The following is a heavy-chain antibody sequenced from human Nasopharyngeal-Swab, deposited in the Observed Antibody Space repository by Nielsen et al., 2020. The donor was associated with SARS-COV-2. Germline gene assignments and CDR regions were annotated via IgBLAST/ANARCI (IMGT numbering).Heavy chain of an antibody. V-gene: IGHV1-3*01. D-gene: IGHD4-11*01. CDR3: AGDPRPDYPYYMDV. Sequence: VRQAPGQRLEWLGWINAGNGDTKYSQRFQGRVTITRDTSASIAYMDLTSLRSEDTAVYYCAGDPRPDYPYYMDVWGKGTTVTVSS. J-gene: IGHJ6*03. CDR2: INAGNGDT.